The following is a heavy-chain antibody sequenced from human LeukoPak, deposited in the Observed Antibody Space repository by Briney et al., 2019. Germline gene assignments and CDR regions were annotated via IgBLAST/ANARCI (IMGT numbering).Heavy chain of an antibody. CDR3: ARGGLDYDFWSGYYSHQKNVRNWFDP. V-gene: IGHV4-39*07. Sequence: SETLSLTCTVSGGSISSSSYYWGWIRQPPGKGLEWIGSIYYSGSTYYNPSLKSRVTISVDTSKNQFSLKLSSVTAADTAVYYCARGGLDYDFWSGYYSHQKNVRNWFDPWGQGTLVTVSS. CDR2: IYYSGST. D-gene: IGHD3-3*01. CDR1: GGSISSSSYY. J-gene: IGHJ5*02.